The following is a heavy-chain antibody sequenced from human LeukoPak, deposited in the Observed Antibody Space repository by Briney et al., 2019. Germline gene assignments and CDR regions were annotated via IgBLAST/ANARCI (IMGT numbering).Heavy chain of an antibody. CDR3: ARRYCSGGSCYFY. Sequence: ASVKVSCKASGGTFISYAISWVRQAPGQGLEWMGGIIPIFGTANYAQKFQGRVTITADESTSTAYMELSSLRSEDTAVYYCARRYCSGGSCYFYWGQGTLVTVSS. CDR2: IIPIFGTA. V-gene: IGHV1-69*13. J-gene: IGHJ4*02. D-gene: IGHD2-15*01. CDR1: GGTFISYA.